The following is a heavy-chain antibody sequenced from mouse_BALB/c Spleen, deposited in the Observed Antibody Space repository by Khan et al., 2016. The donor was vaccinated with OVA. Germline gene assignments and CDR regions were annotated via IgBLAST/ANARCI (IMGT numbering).Heavy chain of an antibody. D-gene: IGHD1-1*02. CDR1: GYTFTDYN. J-gene: IGHJ3*01. CDR2: INPGSNNT. V-gene: IGHV1-77*01. CDR3: AREWCAWFPY. Sequence: VQLQQSGAELARPGASVKLSCKASGYTFTDYNINWVKQRTGQGLEWIGEINPGSNNTYYNEKLKGKATLTADKTTSTGYMQLSSLTSEVSAVYFFAREWCAWFPYWGQGTLVTASA.